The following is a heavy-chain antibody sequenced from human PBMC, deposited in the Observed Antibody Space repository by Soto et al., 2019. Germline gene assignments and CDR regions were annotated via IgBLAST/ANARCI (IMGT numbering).Heavy chain of an antibody. CDR2: IIPAFGTT. V-gene: IGHV1-69*01. D-gene: IGHD3-10*01. CDR1: GGTFNNYA. CDR3: ARDTREITRVRGVIPYYIYHMDV. Sequence: QVQLAQSGAEVKKRGSSVKVSCRVSGGTFNNYAISWVRQAPGEGLEWMGGIIPAFGTTKYAQRFQDRVTMSADVYAATAYMELTSLRSDDTAVYYCARDTREITRVRGVIPYYIYHMDVWGPGTTVAVSS. J-gene: IGHJ6*02.